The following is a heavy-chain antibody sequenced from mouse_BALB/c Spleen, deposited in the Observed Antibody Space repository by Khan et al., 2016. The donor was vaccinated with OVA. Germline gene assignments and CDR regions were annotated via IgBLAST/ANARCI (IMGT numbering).Heavy chain of an antibody. CDR1: GFTFSGFW. V-gene: IGHV11-2*02. J-gene: IGHJ1*01. Sequence: EVQLVETGGGLVQPGGSRGLSCEGSGFTFSGFWMSWVRQTPGKTLEWIGDINSDGSAINYAPSIKDRFTIFIDNDKSTLYLQMSNVRSGDTATYFCMRYDGYYWYFDVWGAGTTVTVSS. D-gene: IGHD2-3*01. CDR2: INSDGSAI. CDR3: MRYDGYYWYFDV.